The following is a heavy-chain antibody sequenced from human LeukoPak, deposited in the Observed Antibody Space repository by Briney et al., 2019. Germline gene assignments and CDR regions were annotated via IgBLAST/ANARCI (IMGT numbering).Heavy chain of an antibody. CDR2: IYSDNT. Sequence: GGSLRLSCTVSGFTVSSNSMSWVRQAPGKGLEWVSFIYSDNTHYSDSVKGRFTISRDNAKNSLYLQMNILRAEDTADYYCAREMGGYPFDYWGQGTLVTVSS. CDR1: GFTVSSNS. V-gene: IGHV3-53*01. J-gene: IGHJ4*02. CDR3: AREMGGYPFDY. D-gene: IGHD5-12*01.